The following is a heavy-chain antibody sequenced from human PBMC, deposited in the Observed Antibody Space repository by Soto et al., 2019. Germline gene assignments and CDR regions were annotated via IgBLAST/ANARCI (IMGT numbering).Heavy chain of an antibody. CDR2: ISAYNGNT. D-gene: IGHD3-22*01. V-gene: IGHV1-18*01. CDR3: ARVKGSGYHNWFDP. J-gene: IGHJ5*02. CDR1: GYTFTSYG. Sequence: ASVKVSCKASGYTFTSYGISWVRQAPGQGLEWMGWISAYNGNTNYAQKLQGRITMTTDTSTSTAYMELRSLRSDDTAVYYCARVKGSGYHNWFDPWGQGTLVTVSS.